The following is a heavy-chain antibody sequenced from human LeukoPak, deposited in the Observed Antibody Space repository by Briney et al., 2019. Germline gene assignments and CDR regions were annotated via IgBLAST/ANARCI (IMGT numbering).Heavy chain of an antibody. CDR2: IYSGGDT. V-gene: IGHV3-66*02. CDR1: GSTVKSNY. CDR3: ARLDDSNSRRPENGAFDV. Sequence: PGGSLRLSCAVSGSTVKSNYMSWARQAPGKGLEWVSVIYSGGDTYYADSVKGRFTISRDNSKNTVYLQMNNLRPEDTAVYYCARLDDSNSRRPENGAFDVWGQGTTVTVSS. J-gene: IGHJ3*01. D-gene: IGHD3-22*01.